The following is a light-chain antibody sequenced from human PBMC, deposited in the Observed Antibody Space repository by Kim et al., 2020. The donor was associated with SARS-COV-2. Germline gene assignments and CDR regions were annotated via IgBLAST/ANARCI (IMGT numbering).Light chain of an antibody. CDR2: DAS. CDR1: QSVRSS. V-gene: IGKV3D-15*01. CDR3: QQYYTWSALT. J-gene: IGKJ4*01. Sequence: SPGGRATLSCRASQSVRSSLAWYQQKPGQAPRLLIYDASIRATGVPARFTGSGSGTEFTLTISSLQSEDFAVYFCQQYYTWSALTFGGGTKVDIK.